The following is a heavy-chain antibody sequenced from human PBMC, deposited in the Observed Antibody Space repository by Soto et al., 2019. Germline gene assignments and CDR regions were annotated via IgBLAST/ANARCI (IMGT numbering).Heavy chain of an antibody. CDR1: GFTFSSYV. CDR3: WRIQLWLSGGPDY. CDR2: ISYDGSDK. V-gene: IGHV3-30-3*01. J-gene: IGHJ4*02. D-gene: IGHD5-18*01. Sequence: QVQLVESGGGVVQPGRSLRLSCAASGFTFSSYVMHWVRQAPGKGLEWVALISYDGSDKYYADSVKGRFTISRDNSKNTLYLQMSSLGAEDTAVYYCWRIQLWLSGGPDYWGQGTLVTVAS.